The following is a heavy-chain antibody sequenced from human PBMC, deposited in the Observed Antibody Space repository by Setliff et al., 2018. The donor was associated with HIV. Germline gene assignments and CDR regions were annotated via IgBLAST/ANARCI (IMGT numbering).Heavy chain of an antibody. D-gene: IGHD2-15*01. CDR2: VKSKRDGATT. J-gene: IGHJ6*03. CDR3: GRVGGAAEPYYYFMDV. Sequence: GGSLRLSCAASGFTFNKAWMNWVRQAPGKGLEWVGRVKSKRDGATTDYAASVKGRFTVSRDSSKSSVYLQMDSLKTEDTAVYYCGRVGGAAEPYYYFMDVWGKGTTVTVSS. CDR1: GFTFNKAW. V-gene: IGHV3-15*07.